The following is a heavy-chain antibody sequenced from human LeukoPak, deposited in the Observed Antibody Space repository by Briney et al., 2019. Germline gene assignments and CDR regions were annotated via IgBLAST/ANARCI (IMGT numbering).Heavy chain of an antibody. CDR3: AKDHYLYYYDNSGLDI. Sequence: SETLSLTCTVSGGSISSYYWSWIRQPAGKGLEWIGRIYTSGKINYNPSLKSRVTMSLDTSKNQFSLKLSSVTAADTAVYYCAKDHYLYYYDNSGLDIWGQGTMVTVSS. CDR2: IYTSGKI. J-gene: IGHJ3*02. V-gene: IGHV4-4*07. CDR1: GGSISSYY. D-gene: IGHD3-22*01.